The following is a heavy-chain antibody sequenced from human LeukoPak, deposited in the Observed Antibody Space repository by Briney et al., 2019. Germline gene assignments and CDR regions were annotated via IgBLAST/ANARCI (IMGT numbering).Heavy chain of an antibody. J-gene: IGHJ4*02. CDR2: ISSSGGST. D-gene: IGHD3-10*01. Sequence: GSLRLSCAASGFTFSSYAMSWVRQAPGKGLEWVSAISSSGGSTYYADSVKGRFTISRDSSKNTLYLQMNSLRAEDTAVFYCAKGMGVSGWGDFDYWGQGTLVTVSS. CDR1: GFTFSSYA. CDR3: AKGMGVSGWGDFDY. V-gene: IGHV3-23*01.